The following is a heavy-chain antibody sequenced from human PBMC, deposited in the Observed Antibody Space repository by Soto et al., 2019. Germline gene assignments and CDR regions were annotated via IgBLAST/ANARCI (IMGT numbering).Heavy chain of an antibody. CDR1: GFTFSSYS. J-gene: IGHJ6*02. CDR3: ARGDIGVGRAATPLYDMDV. V-gene: IGHV3-21*01. CDR2: ISSSSSYI. D-gene: IGHD2-15*01. Sequence: GGSLRLSCAASGFTFSSYSMNWVRQAPGKGLEWVSSISSSSSYIYYADSVKGRFTISRDNAKNSLYLQMNSLRAEDTAVYYCARGDIGVGRAATPLYDMDVWGQGTTVTVSS.